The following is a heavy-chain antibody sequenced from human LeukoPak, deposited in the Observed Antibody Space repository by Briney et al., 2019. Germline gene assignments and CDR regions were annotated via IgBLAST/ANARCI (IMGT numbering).Heavy chain of an antibody. Sequence: GGSLRLSCAASGFTFDDYAMHWVRQAPGKGLEWVSGISWNSGSIGYADSVKGRFTISRDNAKNSLYLQLNSLRAEDTALYYCAKDMRSGYDSFDYWGQGTLVTVSS. D-gene: IGHD5-12*01. J-gene: IGHJ4*02. V-gene: IGHV3-9*01. CDR1: GFTFDDYA. CDR3: AKDMRSGYDSFDY. CDR2: ISWNSGSI.